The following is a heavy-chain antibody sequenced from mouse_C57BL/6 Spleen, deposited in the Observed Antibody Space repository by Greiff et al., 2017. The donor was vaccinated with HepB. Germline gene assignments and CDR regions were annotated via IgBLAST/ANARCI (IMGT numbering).Heavy chain of an antibody. CDR2: IVPGSGST. V-gene: IGHV1-9*01. Sequence: VQLQQSGAELLKPGASVKLSCKATGYTFTGYWIEWVKQRPGHGLEWIGEIVPGSGSTNYNEKFKGKATFTADTSSNTAYMQLSSLTTEDSAIYYCASRSSYLYYYAMDYWGQGTSVTVSS. J-gene: IGHJ4*01. CDR3: ASRSSYLYYYAMDY. CDR1: GYTFTGYW. D-gene: IGHD1-1*01.